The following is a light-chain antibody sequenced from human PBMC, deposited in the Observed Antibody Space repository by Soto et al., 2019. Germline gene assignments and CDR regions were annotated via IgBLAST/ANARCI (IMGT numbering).Light chain of an antibody. Sequence: DIQLTQSPSSLSASVGDRVTITCRASQDIRSALGWYQQKPGKVPKLLIYAASTLQSGVPSRFSASGTGTDFTLTISDVQPEDFAVYYCHQRQSWPRTFGQGTKVDIK. J-gene: IGKJ1*01. V-gene: IGKV1-17*02. CDR1: QDIRSA. CDR3: HQRQSWPRT. CDR2: AAS.